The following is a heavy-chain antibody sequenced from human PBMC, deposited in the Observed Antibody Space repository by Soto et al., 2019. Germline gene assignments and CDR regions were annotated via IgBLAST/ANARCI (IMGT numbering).Heavy chain of an antibody. J-gene: IGHJ5*02. CDR1: GDSISSNKNY. D-gene: IGHD2-2*02. V-gene: IGHV4-30-4*01. CDR2: ISYNGAT. Sequence: PSETLSLTCTVSGDSISSNKNYWSWIRQPPGEGLEWIGFISYNGATSYSPSLKSRLAISLDTSKNQFSLSLSSVTAADTAVYYCSRGREYRDGLAPWGQGTLVTVSS. CDR3: SRGREYRDGLAP.